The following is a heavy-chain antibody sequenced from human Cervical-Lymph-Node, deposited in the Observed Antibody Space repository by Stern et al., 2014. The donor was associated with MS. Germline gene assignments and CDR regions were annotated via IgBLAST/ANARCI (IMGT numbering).Heavy chain of an antibody. J-gene: IGHJ4*02. V-gene: IGHV5-51*01. Sequence: VQLVQSGPEVKRPGESLKISCQASGYTFNSYWIGWVSQMPGKGLGWIAIIFPGGSEIRYSPSFQGQVPISADKSSSPAYLQWNTLKASDTAIYYCARQRYFDYWGQGTLVTVSS. CDR1: GYTFNSYW. CDR3: ARQRYFDY. CDR2: IFPGGSEI.